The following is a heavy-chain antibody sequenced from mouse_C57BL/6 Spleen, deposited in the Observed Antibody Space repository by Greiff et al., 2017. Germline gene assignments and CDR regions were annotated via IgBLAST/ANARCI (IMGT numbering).Heavy chain of an antibody. D-gene: IGHD2-13*01. Sequence: EVQLVESGGGLVKPGGSLKLSCAASGFTFSDYGMHWVRQAPEKGLEWVAYISSGSSTIYYADTVKGRFTISRDNAKNTLFLQMTSLRSEDTAMYYCASDYDWYFDVWSTGTTVTVSS. J-gene: IGHJ1*03. V-gene: IGHV5-17*01. CDR1: GFTFSDYG. CDR2: ISSGSSTI. CDR3: ASDYDWYFDV.